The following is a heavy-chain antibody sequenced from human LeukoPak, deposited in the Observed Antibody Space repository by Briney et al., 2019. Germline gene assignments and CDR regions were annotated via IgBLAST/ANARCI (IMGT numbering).Heavy chain of an antibody. CDR1: GFTFSSYW. V-gene: IGHV3-74*01. CDR3: ARATLGYDSSGFLLY. CDR2: INSDGTNT. D-gene: IGHD3-22*01. Sequence: GGSLRLSCAASGFTFSSYWMHWVRQAPGKGLVWVSRINSDGTNTIYADSVKGRFTISRDNAKNTLYLQMNSLRAEDTAVYYCARATLGYDSSGFLLYWGQGILVTVSS. J-gene: IGHJ4*02.